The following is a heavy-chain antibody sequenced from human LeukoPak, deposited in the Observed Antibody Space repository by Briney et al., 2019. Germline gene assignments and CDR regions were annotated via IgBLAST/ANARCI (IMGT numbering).Heavy chain of an antibody. V-gene: IGHV3-23*01. CDR1: GFAFSSQA. D-gene: IGHD6-19*01. J-gene: IGHJ4*02. CDR2: ISDSGSII. CDR3: AKDARRTSGWYFFDY. Sequence: GGSLRLSCAASGFAFSSQAMGCVRQAPGKGLEWVSVISDSGSIIYYADSVKGRFTISRDNSKNTLFLQMNSLRADDTAVYYCAKDARRTSGWYFFDYWGQGTLVTVSS.